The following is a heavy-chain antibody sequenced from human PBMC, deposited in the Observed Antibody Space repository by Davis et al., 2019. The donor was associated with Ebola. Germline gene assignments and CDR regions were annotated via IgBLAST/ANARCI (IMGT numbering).Heavy chain of an antibody. J-gene: IGHJ6*02. CDR1: GFTFSSYS. D-gene: IGHD3-16*01. V-gene: IGHV3-33*08. CDR2: IRGNGNT. Sequence: GGSLRLSCAASGFTFSSYSMNWVRQAPGRGLEWVADIRGNGNTYYADSVKGRFTISRDDPNSMVYVQMNNLRAEDTAVYYCARVRGAMDVWGQGTTVTVSS. CDR3: ARVRGAMDV.